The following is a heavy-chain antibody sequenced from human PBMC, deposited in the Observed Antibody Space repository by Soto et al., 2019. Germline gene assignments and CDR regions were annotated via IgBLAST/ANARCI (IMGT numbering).Heavy chain of an antibody. Sequence: QITLKESGPTLVKPTQTLTLTCTFSGFSISISEVGVGWIRQPPGKALEWLALIYWDDDKRYSPSLKSRLTITKDTSKNHVVLTMTNMDPVDTATYYCAHWYHYDTGNYYSSDRWGQGTLVTVSS. CDR3: AHWYHYDTGNYYSSDR. J-gene: IGHJ4*02. CDR2: IYWDDDK. CDR1: GFSISISEVG. V-gene: IGHV2-5*02. D-gene: IGHD3-22*01.